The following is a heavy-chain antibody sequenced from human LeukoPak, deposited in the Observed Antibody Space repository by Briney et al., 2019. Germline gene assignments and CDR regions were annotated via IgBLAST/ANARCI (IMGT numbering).Heavy chain of an antibody. CDR3: ARPAVGATLGWYFDL. CDR2: ISGYNDNT. V-gene: IGHV1-18*01. CDR1: GYTFSSYG. J-gene: IGHJ2*01. Sequence: GASVKVSCKASGYTFSSYGITWVRQAPGQGLEWMGWISGYNDNTNYAQKLQGRVTMTTDTSTSTAYMELRSLRSDDTAVYYCARPAVGATLGWYFDLWGRGTLVTVSS. D-gene: IGHD1-26*01.